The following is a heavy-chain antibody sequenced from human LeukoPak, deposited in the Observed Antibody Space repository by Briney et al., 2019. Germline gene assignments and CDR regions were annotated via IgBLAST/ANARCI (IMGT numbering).Heavy chain of an antibody. V-gene: IGHV1-18*01. Sequence: ASVKVSCKASGYTFTSYAMNWVRQAPGQGLEWMGWISVYNGNTKYAQKFQGRVTMTKDTSTSTAYMELRSLRSDDTAVYYCARGFTHRMYYSAGGDAFDIWGQGTMVTVSS. CDR1: GYTFTSYA. D-gene: IGHD3-10*01. CDR2: ISVYNGNT. CDR3: ARGFTHRMYYSAGGDAFDI. J-gene: IGHJ3*02.